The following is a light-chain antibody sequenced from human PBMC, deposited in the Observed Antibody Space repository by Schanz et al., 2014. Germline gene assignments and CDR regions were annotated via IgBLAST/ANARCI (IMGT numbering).Light chain of an antibody. Sequence: EIVMTQSPATLSVSPGERATLSCRTSQSVSSNLAWYQQKPGQAPRLLIYGASTRATGIPARFSGSGSGTEFTLTISRLEPEDVAVYYCQENGSSFGQGTRLEIK. CDR2: GAS. V-gene: IGKV3-15*01. CDR1: QSVSSN. J-gene: IGKJ5*01. CDR3: QENGSS.